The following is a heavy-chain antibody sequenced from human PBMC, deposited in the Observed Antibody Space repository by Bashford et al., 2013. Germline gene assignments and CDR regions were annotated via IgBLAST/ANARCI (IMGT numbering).Heavy chain of an antibody. J-gene: IGHJ4*02. V-gene: IGHV5-10-1*01. Sequence: GESLKISCKGSGYSFSNHWINWVRQMPGKGLEWMGRIDPSDSYTQYSPSFQGHVTISADKSISTAYLQWSSLKASDTAMYYCARLISPYYFDYWGRGTLVTVSS. CDR1: GYSFSNHW. CDR2: IDPSDSYT. CDR3: ARLISPYYFDY. D-gene: IGHD3-16*01.